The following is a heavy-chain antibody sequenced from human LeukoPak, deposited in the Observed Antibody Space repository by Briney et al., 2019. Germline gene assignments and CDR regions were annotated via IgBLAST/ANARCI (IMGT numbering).Heavy chain of an antibody. CDR1: GYTFTGYY. CDR2: INPNSGGT. V-gene: IGHV1-2*02. Sequence: GASVKVSCKASGYTFTGYYMHWVRQAPGQGLEWMGWINPNSGGTSYAQKFQGRVTMTRDTSISTAYMEVSRLRPDDTAVYYCARGPLGSSSSGYYYYMDVWGKGTTVTVSS. D-gene: IGHD6-6*01. J-gene: IGHJ6*03. CDR3: ARGPLGSSSSGYYYYMDV.